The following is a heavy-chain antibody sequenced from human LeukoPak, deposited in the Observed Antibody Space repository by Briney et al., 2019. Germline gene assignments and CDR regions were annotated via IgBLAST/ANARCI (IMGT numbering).Heavy chain of an antibody. J-gene: IGHJ4*02. CDR1: GFTFDDYA. CDR2: ISWNSGSI. Sequence: GGSLRLSCAAPGFTFDDYAMHWVRQAPGKGLEWVSGISWNSGSIGYADSVKGRFTISRDNAKNSLYLQMNSLRAEDTALYYCARSPYNWNLDDWGQGTLVTVSS. D-gene: IGHD1-7*01. CDR3: ARSPYNWNLDD. V-gene: IGHV3-9*01.